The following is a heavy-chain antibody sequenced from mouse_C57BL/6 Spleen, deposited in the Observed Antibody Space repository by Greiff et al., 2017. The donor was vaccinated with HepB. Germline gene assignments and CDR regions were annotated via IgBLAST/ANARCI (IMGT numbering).Heavy chain of an antibody. D-gene: IGHD2-3*01. CDR2: IYPGSGNT. CDR1: GYSFTSYY. V-gene: IGHV1-66*01. CDR3: ARSYDGSSFDY. Sequence: VKLQESGPELVKPGASVKISCKASGYSFTSYYIHWVKQRPGQGLEWIGWIYPGSGNTKYNEKFKGKATLTADTSSSTAYMQLSSLTSEDSAVYYCARSYDGSSFDYWGQGTTLTVSS. J-gene: IGHJ2*01.